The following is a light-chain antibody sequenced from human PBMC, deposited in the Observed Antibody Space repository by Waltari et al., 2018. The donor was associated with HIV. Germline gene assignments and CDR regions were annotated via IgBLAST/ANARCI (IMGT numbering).Light chain of an antibody. CDR2: WAS. J-gene: IGKJ2*01. Sequence: DIVLPQSPDSLAVSLGERPTINCKSSQSVLYSSNNKNYLAWYQQKPGQPPKLRIYWASTRESGVPYRFSGSGSGTDFNLTISSLQAEDVAVYYCQQYYSTPRTFGQGTKLEIK. CDR1: QSVLYSSNNKNY. V-gene: IGKV4-1*01. CDR3: QQYYSTPRT.